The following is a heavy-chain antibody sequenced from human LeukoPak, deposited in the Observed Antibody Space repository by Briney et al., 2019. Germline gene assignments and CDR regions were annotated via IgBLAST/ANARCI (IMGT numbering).Heavy chain of an antibody. CDR3: ARDLPPGSSTNFFDY. J-gene: IGHJ4*02. CDR1: GYTFTDYY. CDR2: INPNNGGT. V-gene: IGHV1-2*02. Sequence: GASVKVSCKASGYTFTDYYMHWVRQAPGQGLEWMGWINPNNGGTNYAQNFQGRVTMTRDTSISTAYMELSRLRSDDTAVYYCARDLPPGSSTNFFDYWGQGTLVTVSS. D-gene: IGHD2-2*01.